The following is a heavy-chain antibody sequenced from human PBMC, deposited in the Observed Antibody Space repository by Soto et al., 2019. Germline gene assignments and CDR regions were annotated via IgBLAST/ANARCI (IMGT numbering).Heavy chain of an antibody. V-gene: IGHV3-15*01. CDR1: GFTFSNAW. Sequence: GGSLRLSCAASGFTFSNAWMSWVRQAPGKGLEWVGRIKSKTDGGTTDYAAPVKGRFTISRDDSKNTLYLQMNSLKTEDTAVYYCTTAPTGTRAYYYYYMDVWGKGTTVTVSS. D-gene: IGHD1-7*01. CDR3: TTAPTGTRAYYYYYMDV. J-gene: IGHJ6*03. CDR2: IKSKTDGGTT.